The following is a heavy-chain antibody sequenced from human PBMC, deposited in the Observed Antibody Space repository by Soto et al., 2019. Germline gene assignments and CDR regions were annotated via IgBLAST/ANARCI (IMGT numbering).Heavy chain of an antibody. CDR1: GFTFSSYA. CDR2: ISGRGAST. CDR3: AKGILGYYGSGTNFDY. J-gene: IGHJ4*02. Sequence: GGSLRLSCAASGFTFSSYAMSWVRQAPGKGLEWVSAISGRGASTYYADSVKGRFAISRDSSKNTLYLQMNSLRAEDTALYYCAKGILGYYGSGTNFDYWGQGTLVTVSS. V-gene: IGHV3-23*01. D-gene: IGHD3-10*01.